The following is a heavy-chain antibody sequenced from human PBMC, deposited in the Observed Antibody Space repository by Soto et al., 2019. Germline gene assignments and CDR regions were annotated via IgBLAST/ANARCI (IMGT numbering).Heavy chain of an antibody. CDR1: GFTFSSYG. V-gene: IGHV3-33*01. D-gene: IGHD3-10*01. CDR3: ARDTRYYGSGSPEVY. CDR2: IWYDGSNK. J-gene: IGHJ4*02. Sequence: QVQLVESGGGVVQPGRSLRLSCAASGFTFSSYGMHWVRQAPGKGLEWVAVIWYDGSNKYYADSVKGRFFNSRDNSKNTLYLQMNSLGAEDTAVYYCARDTRYYGSGSPEVYWGQGTLVTACS.